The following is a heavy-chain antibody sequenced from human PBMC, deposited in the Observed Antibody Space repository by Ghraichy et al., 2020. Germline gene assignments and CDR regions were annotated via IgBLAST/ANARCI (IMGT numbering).Heavy chain of an antibody. CDR3: ARQRDGYNLYYYYMDV. Sequence: LSLTCAASGFNFNNFWMHWVRQTPGKALVWVSRIKSDGSGTRYADSVKGRFTISRDNSKNMLYLQMDTLRSEDTAVYYCARQRDGYNLYYYYMDVWGKGTTVTVSS. J-gene: IGHJ6*03. CDR2: IKSDGSGT. V-gene: IGHV3-74*01. CDR1: GFNFNNFW. D-gene: IGHD5-24*01.